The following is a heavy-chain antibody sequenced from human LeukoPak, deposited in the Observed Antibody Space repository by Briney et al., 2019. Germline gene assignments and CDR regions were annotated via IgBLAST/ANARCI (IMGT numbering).Heavy chain of an antibody. Sequence: GGSLRLSCTASGFAFDEHGMSWVRQVPGKGLEWVSGINWSGGSTGYADPLRGRFTISRDNAKNFLYLQMDRLRAEDTALYYCARAPITSPFYFDYWGQGTLVTVSS. J-gene: IGHJ4*02. V-gene: IGHV3-20*04. CDR3: ARAPITSPFYFDY. D-gene: IGHD2-2*01. CDR1: GFAFDEHG. CDR2: INWSGGST.